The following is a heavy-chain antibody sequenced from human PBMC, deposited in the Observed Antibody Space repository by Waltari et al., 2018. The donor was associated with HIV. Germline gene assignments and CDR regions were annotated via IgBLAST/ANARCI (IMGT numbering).Heavy chain of an antibody. J-gene: IGHJ3*02. CDR3: ARRSGGHNAFDI. CDR2: IGTAGDT. V-gene: IGHV3-13*04. CDR1: GFTFSSYD. Sequence: EVQLVESGGGLVQPGGSLRLSCAASGFTFSSYDMHWVRQATGKGLEWVSAIGTAGDTYYPGSVKGRFTISRENAKNSLYLQMNSLRAGDTAVYYCARRSGGHNAFDIWGQGTMVTVSS. D-gene: IGHD3-10*01.